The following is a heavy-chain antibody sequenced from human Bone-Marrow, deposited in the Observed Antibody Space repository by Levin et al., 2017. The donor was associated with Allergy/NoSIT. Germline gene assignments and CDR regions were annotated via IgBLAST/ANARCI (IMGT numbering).Heavy chain of an antibody. Sequence: RSSETLSLTCTVSGGSVSSGSYYWSWIRQPPGKGLEWIAYIYHSGSTKYNPSLKSRVTISLDTSRNQFSLRLTSLTAADTAVYYCARGSYFGGLSFDCWGKGTLVPVSS. CDR1: GGSVSSGSYY. D-gene: IGHD4-23*01. CDR2: IYHSGST. CDR3: ARGSYFGGLSFDC. J-gene: IGHJ4*02. V-gene: IGHV4-61*01.